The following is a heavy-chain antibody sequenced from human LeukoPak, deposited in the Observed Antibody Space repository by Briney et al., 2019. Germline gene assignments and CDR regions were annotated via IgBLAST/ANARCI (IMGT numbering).Heavy chain of an antibody. CDR2: ITSRSRLI. J-gene: IGHJ6*03. V-gene: IGHV3-21*01. CDR3: ARGPSRTAAAGTPYYYYYYMDV. CDR1: GFNFSNYG. D-gene: IGHD6-13*01. Sequence: PGGSLRLSCAASGFNFSNYGFNWVRQAPGRGLEWVSSITSRSRLIGYADSLKGRFTTSRDNAKNSLFLQMNSLRAEDTAVYYCARGPSRTAAAGTPYYYYYYMDVWGKGTTVTVSS.